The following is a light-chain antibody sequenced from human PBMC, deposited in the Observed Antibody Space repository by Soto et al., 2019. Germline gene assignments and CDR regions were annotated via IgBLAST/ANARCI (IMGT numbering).Light chain of an antibody. Sequence: EIVLTQSPATLSLSPGERATLSCRASRSVGSSLAWFQQKPGQPPRLLIYDASNRATGIPARFSGSGSGTDFTLTISSLEPEDFAVYYCQQRGSWPQLTFGGGTKVDIK. CDR1: RSVGSS. CDR3: QQRGSWPQLT. J-gene: IGKJ4*01. V-gene: IGKV3-11*01. CDR2: DAS.